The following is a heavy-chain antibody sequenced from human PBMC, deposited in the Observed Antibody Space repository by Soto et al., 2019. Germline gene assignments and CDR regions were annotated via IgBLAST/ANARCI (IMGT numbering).Heavy chain of an antibody. CDR1: GFTFSSYA. V-gene: IGHV3-23*01. CDR3: ARRGSGSYYDY. Sequence: EVQLLESGGGLVQPGGSLRLSCAASGFTFSSYAMRWVRQAPVKGLEWVAAISGSGDSTYYADSVKGRFTISRDNSKNTLYLRMNSLRAAVTAVYYCARRGSGSYYDYWGQGTLVTVSS. D-gene: IGHD1-26*01. CDR2: ISGSGDST. J-gene: IGHJ4*02.